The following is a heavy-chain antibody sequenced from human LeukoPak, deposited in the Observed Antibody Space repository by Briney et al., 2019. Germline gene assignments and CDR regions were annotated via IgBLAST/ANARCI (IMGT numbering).Heavy chain of an antibody. CDR3: ARGTGTTAYFDY. V-gene: IGHV3-21*05. CDR1: GFTFSSYW. Sequence: KSGGSLRLSCAASGFTFSSYWMHWVRQAPGKGLEWVSYISGSSGYTKYADSVKGRFTISRDNAKNSLYLQVNSLRAEDTAVYYCARGTGTTAYFDYWGQGTPVTVSS. J-gene: IGHJ4*02. CDR2: ISGSSGYT. D-gene: IGHD1-1*01.